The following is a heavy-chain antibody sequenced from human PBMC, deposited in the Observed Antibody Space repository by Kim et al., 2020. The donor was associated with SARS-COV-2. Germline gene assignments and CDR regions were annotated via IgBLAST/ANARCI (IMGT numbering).Heavy chain of an antibody. V-gene: IGHV3-13*05. J-gene: IGHJ6*02. CDR2: IGTAGDP. D-gene: IGHD3-10*01. CDR3: ARDRATMVRGENRYYYYYYGMDV. Sequence: GGSLRLSCAASGFTFSSYDMHWVRQATGKGLEWVSAIGTAGDPYYPGSVKGRFTISRENAKNSLYLQMNSLRAGDTAVYYCARDRATMVRGENRYYYYYYGMDVWGQGTTVTVSS. CDR1: GFTFSSYD.